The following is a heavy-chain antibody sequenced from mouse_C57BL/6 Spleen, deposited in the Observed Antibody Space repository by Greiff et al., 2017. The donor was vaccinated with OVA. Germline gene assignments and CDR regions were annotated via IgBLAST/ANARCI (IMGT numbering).Heavy chain of an antibody. CDR1: GFSLTSYA. CDR3: ARYYGYDGDWYFDV. J-gene: IGHJ1*03. CDR2: IWTGGGT. D-gene: IGHD2-2*01. V-gene: IGHV2-9-1*01. Sequence: QVQLQQSGPGLVAPSQSLSITCTVSGFSLTSYAISWVRQPPGKGLEWLGVIWTGGGTNYNSALKSRLSISKDNSKSQVFLKMNSLQTDDTARYYCARYYGYDGDWYFDVWGTGTTVTVSS.